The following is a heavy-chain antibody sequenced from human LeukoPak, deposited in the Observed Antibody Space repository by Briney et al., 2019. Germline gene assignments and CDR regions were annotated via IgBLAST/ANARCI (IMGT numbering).Heavy chain of an antibody. CDR1: GGSFSGYY. Sequence: PSETLSLTCAVYGGSFSGYYWSWIRQPPGKGLEWIGEINHSGSTNYNPSLKSRVTISVDTSKNQFSLKLSSVTAADTAVYYCARRDGYFDYWAREPWSPSPQ. D-gene: IGHD5-24*01. V-gene: IGHV4-34*01. CDR2: INHSGST. J-gene: IGHJ4*02. CDR3: ARRDGYFDY.